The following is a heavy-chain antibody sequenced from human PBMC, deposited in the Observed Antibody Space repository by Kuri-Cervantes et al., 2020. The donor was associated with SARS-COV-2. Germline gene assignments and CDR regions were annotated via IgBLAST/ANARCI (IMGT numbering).Heavy chain of an antibody. CDR2: IIPIFGTA. CDR1: GGTFSSYA. CDR3: ARSWGRSSSWYDAFDI. Sequence: SVKVSCKASGGTFSSYAISWVRQAPGQGLEWMGGIIPIFGTANYAQKFQGGVTITTDESTSTAYMELSSLRSEDTAVYYCARSWGRSSSWYDAFDIWGQGTMVTVSS. D-gene: IGHD6-13*01. V-gene: IGHV1-69*05. J-gene: IGHJ3*02.